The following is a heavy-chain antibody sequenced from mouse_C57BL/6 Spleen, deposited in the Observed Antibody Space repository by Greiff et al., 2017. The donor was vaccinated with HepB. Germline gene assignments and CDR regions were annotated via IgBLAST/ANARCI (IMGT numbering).Heavy chain of an antibody. V-gene: IGHV5-6*01. CDR3: ARPVKDWYFDV. J-gene: IGHJ1*03. CDR1: GFTFSSYG. CDR2: ISSGGSYT. Sequence: EVMLVESGGDLVKPGGSQKLSCAASGFTFSSYGMSWVRQTPDKRLEWVATISSGGSYTYYPDSVKGRFTISRDNAKNTLYLQMSSLKSEDTAMYYCARPVKDWYFDVWGTGTTVTVSS.